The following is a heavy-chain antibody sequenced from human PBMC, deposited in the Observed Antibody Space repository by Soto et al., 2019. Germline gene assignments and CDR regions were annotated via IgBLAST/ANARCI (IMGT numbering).Heavy chain of an antibody. CDR2: INHSENT. CDR3: ARSKAQRDGDYAFVY. V-gene: IGHV4-34*01. J-gene: IGHJ4*02. CDR1: GGSSSNYQ. D-gene: IGHD4-17*01. Sequence: SETLSLTCAVYGGSSSNYQWSWIRQPPGKGLEWIGEINHSENTNYNPSLKSRVTMSVDTSKNQFSLKLSSVTAADTGVYYCARSKAQRDGDYAFVYWGQGTLVTVSS.